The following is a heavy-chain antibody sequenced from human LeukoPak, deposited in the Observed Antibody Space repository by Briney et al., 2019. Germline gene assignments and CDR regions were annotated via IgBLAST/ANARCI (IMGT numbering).Heavy chain of an antibody. J-gene: IGHJ3*02. Sequence: SETLSLTCTVSGGSISSYYWSWIRQPPGKGLEWIGYIYYSGSTNYNPSLKSRVTISVDTSKNQFSLKLSSVTAADTAVYYCARHSDLFITMVRGVIDDAFDIWGQGTMVTVSS. CDR1: GGSISSYY. CDR2: IYYSGST. V-gene: IGHV4-59*08. CDR3: ARHSDLFITMVRGVIDDAFDI. D-gene: IGHD3-10*01.